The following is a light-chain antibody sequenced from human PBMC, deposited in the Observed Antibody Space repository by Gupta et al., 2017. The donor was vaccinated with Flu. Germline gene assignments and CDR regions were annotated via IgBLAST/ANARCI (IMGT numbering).Light chain of an antibody. CDR1: QSVLYSYNNRNY. CDR3: QQYYTTPLT. J-gene: IGKJ4*01. CDR2: CAS. V-gene: IGKV4-1*01. Sequence: SLAESATISGKSSQSVLYSYNNRNYLAWYQQKPGQAPRLLIYCASTRETGVPERFSGSGSGTEFTLTISSLQPEDFAVYYCQQYYTTPLTFGEGTRVEIK.